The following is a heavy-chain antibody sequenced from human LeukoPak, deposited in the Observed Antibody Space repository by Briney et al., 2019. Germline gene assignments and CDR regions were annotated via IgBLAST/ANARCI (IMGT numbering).Heavy chain of an antibody. CDR1: GFTFTNAW. CDR2: IKSNNDGGTT. J-gene: IGHJ4*02. V-gene: IGHV3-15*01. CDR3: ITDLPGY. Sequence: NPGGSLRLSCVASGFTFTNAWMSWVRQAPGKRPEWVGRIKSNNDGGTTDYAAPVKGRFTISRDDSKNTLYLQMNSLKTEDTAVYYCITDLPGYWGQRNPVTVSA. D-gene: IGHD1-1*01.